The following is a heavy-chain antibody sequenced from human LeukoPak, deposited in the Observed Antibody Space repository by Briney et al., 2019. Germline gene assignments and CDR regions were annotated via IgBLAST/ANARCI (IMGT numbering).Heavy chain of an antibody. CDR1: GYTFTGYY. CDR2: INPNSGGT. CDR3: AREYEYSSSNPNWFDP. D-gene: IGHD6-13*01. J-gene: IGHJ5*02. Sequence: ASVKVSCKASGYTFTGYYMRWVRQAPGQGLEWMGWINPNSGGTNYAQKFQGRVTMTRDTSISTAYMELSRLRSDDTAVYYCAREYEYSSSNPNWFDPWGQGTLVTVSS. V-gene: IGHV1-2*02.